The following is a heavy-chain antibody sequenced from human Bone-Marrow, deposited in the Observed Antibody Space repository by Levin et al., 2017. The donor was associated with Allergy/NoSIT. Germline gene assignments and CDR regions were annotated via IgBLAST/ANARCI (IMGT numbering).Heavy chain of an antibody. V-gene: IGHV3-9*01. Sequence: GGSLRLSCAASGFIFDDYAMNWVRQPPGKGLEWVAGISWSSSNMAYADSVKGRFTISRDSAKSSLYLQMNNLRPEDTALYYCTKSQDSSILGNWFDPWGQGTPVTVSS. CDR2: ISWSSSNM. CDR1: GFIFDDYA. J-gene: IGHJ5*02. CDR3: TKSQDSSILGNWFDP. D-gene: IGHD6-19*01.